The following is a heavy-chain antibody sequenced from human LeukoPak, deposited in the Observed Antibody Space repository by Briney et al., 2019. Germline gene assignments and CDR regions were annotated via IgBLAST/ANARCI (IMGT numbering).Heavy chain of an antibody. CDR2: IKSKTDGGTT. D-gene: IGHD2-2*01. V-gene: IGHV3-15*01. CDR3: TTNSRYCSSTSCSSFDY. Sequence: GGSLRLSCAVSGLTLSNYAMSWVRQAPGKGLEWVGRIKSKTDGGTTDYAAPVKGRFTISRDDSKNTLYLQMNSLKTEDTAVYYCTTNSRYCSSTSCSSFDYWGQGTLVTVSS. CDR1: GLTLSNYA. J-gene: IGHJ4*02.